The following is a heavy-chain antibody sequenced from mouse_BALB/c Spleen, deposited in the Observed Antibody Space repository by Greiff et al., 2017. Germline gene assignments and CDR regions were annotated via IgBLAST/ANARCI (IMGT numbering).Heavy chain of an antibody. J-gene: IGHJ1*01. D-gene: IGHD2-1*01. Sequence: QVQLKESGAELAKPGASVKMSCKASGYTFTSYWMHWVKQRPGQGLEWIGYINPSTGYTEYNQKFKDKATLTADKSSSTAYMQLSSLTSEDSAVYYCANYGNYIWYFDVWGAGTTVTVSS. CDR1: GYTFTSYW. CDR2: INPSTGYT. V-gene: IGHV1-7*01. CDR3: ANYGNYIWYFDV.